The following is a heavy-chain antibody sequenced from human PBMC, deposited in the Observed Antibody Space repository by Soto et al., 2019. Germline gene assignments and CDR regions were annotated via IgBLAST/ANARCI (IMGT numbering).Heavy chain of an antibody. CDR3: ARASGSSGWHRGDWYFDL. Sequence: QVQLVESGGGVVQPGRSLRLSCAASGFTFSSYGMHWVRQAPGKGLEWVAVIWYDGSNKYYADSVKGRFTISRDNSKNTLYLQMNSLRAEDTAVYYCARASGSSGWHRGDWYFDLWGRGTLVTVSS. CDR2: IWYDGSNK. J-gene: IGHJ2*01. CDR1: GFTFSSYG. V-gene: IGHV3-33*01. D-gene: IGHD6-19*01.